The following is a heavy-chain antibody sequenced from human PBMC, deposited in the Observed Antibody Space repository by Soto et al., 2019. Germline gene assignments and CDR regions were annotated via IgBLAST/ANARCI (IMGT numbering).Heavy chain of an antibody. CDR3: ASSALITGTLVIFWFDP. D-gene: IGHD1-20*01. CDR1: GYTFTSYG. J-gene: IGHJ5*02. Sequence: ASVKVSCKASGYTFTSYGISWVRQAPGQGLEWMGWISAYNGNTNYAQKLQGRVTMTTDTSTSTAYMELRSLRSDDTAVYYCASSALITGTLVIFWFDPRGQGTSVIVSS. V-gene: IGHV1-18*01. CDR2: ISAYNGNT.